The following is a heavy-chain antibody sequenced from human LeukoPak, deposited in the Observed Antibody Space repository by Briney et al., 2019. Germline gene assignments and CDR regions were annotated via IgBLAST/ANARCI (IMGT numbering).Heavy chain of an antibody. J-gene: IGHJ4*02. Sequence: GASVKVSCKDSGYTFTSYGIIWVRQAPGQGLEWMVWISAYNGNTNYAQKLQGRVTMTTDTSTSTAYMELRSLRSDDTAVYYCAREYSGNYVTEFDYWGQGTLVTVSS. D-gene: IGHD1-26*01. CDR1: GYTFTSYG. CDR2: ISAYNGNT. V-gene: IGHV1-18*01. CDR3: AREYSGNYVTEFDY.